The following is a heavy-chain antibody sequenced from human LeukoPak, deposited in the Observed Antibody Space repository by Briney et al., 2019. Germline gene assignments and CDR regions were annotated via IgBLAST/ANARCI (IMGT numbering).Heavy chain of an antibody. Sequence: ASVNVSCKASGYTFTGYYMHWVRQAPGQGLECMGWISGYTGDTKYAQILQGRFTVTTDTSTSTAYMELRSLTYDDTAVYYCARAGYCGDGGCRGGSAFDVWGQGTMVTVSS. CDR2: ISGYTGDT. D-gene: IGHD2-15*01. J-gene: IGHJ3*01. CDR3: ARAGYCGDGGCRGGSAFDV. CDR1: GYTFTGYY. V-gene: IGHV1-18*04.